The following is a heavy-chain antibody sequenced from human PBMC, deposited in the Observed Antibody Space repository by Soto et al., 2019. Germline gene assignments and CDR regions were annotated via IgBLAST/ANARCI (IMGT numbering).Heavy chain of an antibody. CDR2: INPNSGGT. CDR3: ARGSYSSSWYELENYGMDV. Sequence: ASVKVSCKASGYTFTGYYMHWVRQAPGQGLEWMGWINPNSGGTNYAQKFQGWVTMTRDTSISTAYMELSRLRSDDTAVYYCARGSYSSSWYELENYGMDVWGQGTTVTGSS. D-gene: IGHD6-13*01. V-gene: IGHV1-2*04. J-gene: IGHJ6*02. CDR1: GYTFTGYY.